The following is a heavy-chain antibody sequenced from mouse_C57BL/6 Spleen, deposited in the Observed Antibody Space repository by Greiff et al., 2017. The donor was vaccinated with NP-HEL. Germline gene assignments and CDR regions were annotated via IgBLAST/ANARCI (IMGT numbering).Heavy chain of an antibody. Sequence: QVQLQQPGAELVMPGASVKLSCKASGYTFTSYWMHWVKQRPGQGLEWIGEIDPSDSYTNYNQKFKGKSTLTVDKSSSTAYMQLSSLTSEDSAVYYCAREDYDYVGFAYWGQGTLVTVSA. CDR3: AREDYDYVGFAY. D-gene: IGHD2-4*01. J-gene: IGHJ3*01. CDR1: GYTFTSYW. CDR2: IDPSDSYT. V-gene: IGHV1-69*01.